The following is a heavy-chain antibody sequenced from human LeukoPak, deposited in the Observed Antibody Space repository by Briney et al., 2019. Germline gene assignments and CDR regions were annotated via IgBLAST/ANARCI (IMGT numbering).Heavy chain of an antibody. V-gene: IGHV1-18*01. D-gene: IGHD5-18*01. CDR3: AAGYSYGWFDP. CDR2: ISAYNGNT. Sequence: VASVKVSCKASGYTFTSYGISWVRQAPGQELEWMGWISAYNGNTIYAQKLQGRVTMTTDTSTSTAYMELRSLRSDDTAVYYCAAGYSYGWFDPWGQGTLVTVSS. J-gene: IGHJ5*02. CDR1: GYTFTSYG.